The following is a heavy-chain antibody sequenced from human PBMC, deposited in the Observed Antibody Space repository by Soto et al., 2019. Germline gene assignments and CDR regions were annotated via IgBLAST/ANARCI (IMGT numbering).Heavy chain of an antibody. D-gene: IGHD3-10*01. CDR3: ARDAYLGSGSYAY. Sequence: VQLLESGGNLVQPGGSLRLSCAASGFTFSTYGMHWVRQAPGKGLEWVAVIWYDGSNEHYADSVKGRFTISRDDSKNTLYLQMNSLRAEDTAVYYCARDAYLGSGSYAYWGQGTLVTVSS. V-gene: IGHV3-33*08. CDR1: GFTFSTYG. J-gene: IGHJ4*02. CDR2: IWYDGSNE.